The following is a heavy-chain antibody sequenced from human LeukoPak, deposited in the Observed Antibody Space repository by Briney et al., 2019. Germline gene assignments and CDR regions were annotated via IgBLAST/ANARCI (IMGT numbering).Heavy chain of an antibody. Sequence: PGGSLRLSGAASGFTFSSYAVSWVRQAPGKGLEWVSAISGSGGSTYYADSVKGRFTISRDNSKNTLYLQMNSLRAEDTAVYYCAKDRQIVATILDYWGQGNLVTVSS. CDR1: GFTFSSYA. CDR2: ISGSGGST. V-gene: IGHV3-23*01. CDR3: AKDRQIVATILDY. D-gene: IGHD5-12*01. J-gene: IGHJ4*02.